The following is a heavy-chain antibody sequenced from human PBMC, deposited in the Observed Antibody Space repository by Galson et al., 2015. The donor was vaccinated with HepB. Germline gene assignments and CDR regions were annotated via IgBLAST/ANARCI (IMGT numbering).Heavy chain of an antibody. CDR3: AKQGSVITVDFDY. CDR2: ISHDGSNK. Sequence: SLRLSCAASGFIFSDYGMHWVRQAPGKGLEWVAVISHDGSNKYYADSVRGRFTISRDNSKNTLYLQMNSLRTEDTAVYYCAKQGSVITVDFDYWGQGTLVTVSS. CDR1: GFIFSDYG. D-gene: IGHD3-16*01. V-gene: IGHV3-30*18. J-gene: IGHJ4*02.